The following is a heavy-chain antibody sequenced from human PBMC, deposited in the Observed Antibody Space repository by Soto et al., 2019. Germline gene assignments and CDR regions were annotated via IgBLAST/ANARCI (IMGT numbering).Heavy chain of an antibody. Sequence: ASVKVSCKASGYTFTSYAMHWVRQAPGQRLEWMGWINAGNGNTKYSQKFQGRVTITRDTSASTAYMELSSLRSEDTAVYYCARAGPSDYYDSSGFDYWGQGTLVTVSS. D-gene: IGHD3-22*01. CDR1: GYTFTSYA. V-gene: IGHV1-3*01. CDR2: INAGNGNT. J-gene: IGHJ4*02. CDR3: ARAGPSDYYDSSGFDY.